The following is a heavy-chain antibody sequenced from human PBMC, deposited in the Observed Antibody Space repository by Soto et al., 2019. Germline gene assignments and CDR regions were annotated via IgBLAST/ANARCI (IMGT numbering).Heavy chain of an antibody. CDR3: AITSVADASFDY. CDR2: ISYDGGET. D-gene: IGHD5-12*01. J-gene: IGHJ4*02. CDR1: GFIFSNNV. Sequence: GGSLRLSCAGSGFIFSNNVMHWVRQAPGKGLEWVAFISYDGGETFYADSVKGRFTISRDNSKSTLFLHMNSLKKEDTAVYYCAITSVADASFDYWGQGTLVTVSS. V-gene: IGHV3-30*03.